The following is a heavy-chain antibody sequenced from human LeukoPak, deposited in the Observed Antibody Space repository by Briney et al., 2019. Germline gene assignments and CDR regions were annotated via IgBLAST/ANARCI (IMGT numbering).Heavy chain of an antibody. J-gene: IGHJ4*02. V-gene: IGHV3-23*01. D-gene: IGHD6-19*01. CDR2: ISGSGGST. Sequence: GGSLRLSCAASGFTFNSYAMSWVRQAPGKGLEWVSGISGSGGSTYYADSVKGRFTISRDNSKNTLYLQMNSLRAEDTAVYYCASDLLPGYSSGWYLGLDYWGQGTLVTVSS. CDR1: GFTFNSYA. CDR3: ASDLLPGYSSGWYLGLDY.